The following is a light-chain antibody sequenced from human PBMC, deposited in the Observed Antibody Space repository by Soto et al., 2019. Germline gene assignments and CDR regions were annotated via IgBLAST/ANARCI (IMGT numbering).Light chain of an antibody. CDR3: CSYAGSSTWV. CDR1: SSDVGTYNL. Sequence: QSALTQPAFVSGSPGQSITISCTGTSSDVGTYNLVSWYQQHPGKAPKVMIYEGSKRPSGVSNRFSGSKSGNTASLTISGLQAEDEADYYCCSYAGSSTWVFGGGTKLTVL. J-gene: IGLJ3*02. V-gene: IGLV2-23*01. CDR2: EGS.